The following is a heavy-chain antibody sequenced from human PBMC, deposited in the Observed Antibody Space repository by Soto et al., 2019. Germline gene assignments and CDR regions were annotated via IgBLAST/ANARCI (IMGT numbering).Heavy chain of an antibody. Sequence: LRLSCAASGFTFSSSAMSWFRQAPGKGLEWVSAISGSGGSTYYADSVKGRFTISRDNSKNTLYLQMNSLRAEDTAVYYCASAAREYYYYGMGVWGQGTTVTVSS. CDR3: ASAAREYYYYGMGV. V-gene: IGHV3-23*01. J-gene: IGHJ6*02. CDR2: ISGSGGST. CDR1: GFTFSSSA.